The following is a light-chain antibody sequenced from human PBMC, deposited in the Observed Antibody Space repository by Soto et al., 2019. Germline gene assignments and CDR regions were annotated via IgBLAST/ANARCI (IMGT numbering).Light chain of an antibody. CDR3: SSYAGTNTPYV. Sequence: QSALTQPPSASGSPGQSVTISCTGTSSDVGGYYYVSWYQQHPGKAPKLMIYEVSKRPSGVPDRFSGSKSGNTAYLTVSGLQAEDEADYYCSSYAGTNTPYVFGTGTKLTVL. J-gene: IGLJ1*01. CDR2: EVS. V-gene: IGLV2-8*01. CDR1: SSDVGGYYY.